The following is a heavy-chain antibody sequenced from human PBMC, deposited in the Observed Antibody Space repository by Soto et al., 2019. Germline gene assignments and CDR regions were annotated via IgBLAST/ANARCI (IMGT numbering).Heavy chain of an antibody. CDR3: ARARATIAAAAIFDC. CDR1: GGSISTSNW. CDR2: VYRTGST. J-gene: IGHJ4*02. Sequence: QVQLQESGPGLVKPSGTLSLTCAVSGGSISTSNWWSWVRQPPGKGLEWIGEVYRTGSTNYNPSLASRVIVSVDKSKNQFSLNLTSVTAAATAVYYCARARATIAAAAIFDCWGQGTLVTVSS. V-gene: IGHV4-4*02. D-gene: IGHD6-13*01.